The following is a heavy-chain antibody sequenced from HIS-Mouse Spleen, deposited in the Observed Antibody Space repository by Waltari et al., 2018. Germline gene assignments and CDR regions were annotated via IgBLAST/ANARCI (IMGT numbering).Heavy chain of an antibody. J-gene: IGHJ2*01. CDR2: IYYSGST. Sequence: QLQLQESGPGLVKPSETLSLTCTVSGSSLRSISYSWGWTRQPPGKGLEWIGSIYYSGSTYYNPSLKSRVTISVDTSKNQFSLKLSSVTAADTAVYYCAREIPYSSSWYDWYFDLWGRGTLVTVSS. CDR3: AREIPYSSSWYDWYFDL. CDR1: GSSLRSISYS. D-gene: IGHD6-13*01. V-gene: IGHV4-39*07.